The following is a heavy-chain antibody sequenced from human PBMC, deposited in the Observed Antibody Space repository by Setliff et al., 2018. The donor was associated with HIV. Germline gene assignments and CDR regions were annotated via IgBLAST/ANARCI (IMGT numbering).Heavy chain of an antibody. CDR1: GLTFNNAW. CDR2: INNDGRKT. J-gene: IGHJ5*02. CDR3: ARVASGYDYGWLDP. D-gene: IGHD5-12*01. V-gene: IGHV3-74*03. Sequence: PSETLSLSCAASGLTFNNAWMHWVRQAPGKGLVWASHINNDGRKTTYADSVKGRFTVSRDNAKNTLYLQMNSLRAEDTSVYYCARVASGYDYGWLDPWGQGTLVT.